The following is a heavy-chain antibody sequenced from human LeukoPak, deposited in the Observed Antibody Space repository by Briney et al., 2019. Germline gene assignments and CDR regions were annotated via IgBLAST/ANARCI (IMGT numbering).Heavy chain of an antibody. D-gene: IGHD3-22*01. V-gene: IGHV1-8*01. J-gene: IGHJ4*02. Sequence: ASVKVSCKASGYTFTSYDINWVRQATGQGLEWMGWMNPNSGNTGYAQKFQGRVTMTRNTSISTAYMELSSLRSEDTAVYYCAKDSSVYHYDSRSLDYWGLGTLVTVSS. CDR3: AKDSSVYHYDSRSLDY. CDR2: MNPNSGNT. CDR1: GYTFTSYD.